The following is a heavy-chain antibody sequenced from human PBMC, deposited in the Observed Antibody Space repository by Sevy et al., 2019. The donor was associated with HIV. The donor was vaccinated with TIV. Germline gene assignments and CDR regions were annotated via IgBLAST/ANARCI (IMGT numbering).Heavy chain of an antibody. Sequence: ASVKVSCKASASIFTYYALHWVRQAPGQRLEWMGWIVLGNGRTKYSKDFQGRVTFTRDRSARIAYMGLSSQRSEDTAVYYCARGWGPTVTNFDYWGQGSLVTVSS. V-gene: IGHV1-3*01. CDR2: IVLGNGRT. J-gene: IGHJ4*02. CDR1: ASIFTYYA. D-gene: IGHD4-17*01. CDR3: ARGWGPTVTNFDY.